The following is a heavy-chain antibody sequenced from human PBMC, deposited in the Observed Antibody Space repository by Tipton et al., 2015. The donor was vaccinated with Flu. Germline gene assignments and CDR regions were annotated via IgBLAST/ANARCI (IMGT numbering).Heavy chain of an antibody. J-gene: IGHJ6*02. CDR2: ISSSGSTI. CDR3: AKGLHYYGMDV. CDR1: GFTFSDDY. D-gene: IGHD5-12*01. V-gene: IGHV3-11*01. Sequence: GSLRLSCAASGFTFSDDYMSWIRQAPGKGLEWVSHISSSGSTINYADSVKGRFTISRDNAKNSLYLQMNSLRAEDTALYYCAKGLHYYGMDVWGQGTTVTVSS.